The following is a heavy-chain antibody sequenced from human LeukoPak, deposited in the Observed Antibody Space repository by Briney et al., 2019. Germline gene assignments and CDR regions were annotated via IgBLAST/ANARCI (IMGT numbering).Heavy chain of an antibody. CDR3: ARSRGYSYGQTPHY. J-gene: IGHJ4*02. D-gene: IGHD5-18*01. CDR1: GYSISSGYY. V-gene: IGHV4-38-2*01. CDR2: IYHNGST. Sequence: PSETLSLTCAVSGYSISSGYYWGWIRQPPGKGLEWIGSIYHNGSTYYNPSLKSRVTISVDTSKNQFSLKLSSVSAAATATTRCARSRGYSYGQTPHYWGQGTLVTVSS.